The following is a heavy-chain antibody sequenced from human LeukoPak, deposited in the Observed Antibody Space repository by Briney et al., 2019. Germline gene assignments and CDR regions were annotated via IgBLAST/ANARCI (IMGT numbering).Heavy chain of an antibody. J-gene: IGHJ4*02. CDR3: ARGGNSKNYDFWNSFDY. CDR2: INSEGSST. CDR1: GFTFSIYW. D-gene: IGHD3-3*01. Sequence: GGSLRLSCAASGFTFSIYWTHWARQPLGEGRVWVSRINSEGSSTSYADPEKARYTISRDNAKHSLSLQMNSLRADDTAVYYCARGGNSKNYDFWNSFDYWGQGTLVTVSS. V-gene: IGHV3-74*01.